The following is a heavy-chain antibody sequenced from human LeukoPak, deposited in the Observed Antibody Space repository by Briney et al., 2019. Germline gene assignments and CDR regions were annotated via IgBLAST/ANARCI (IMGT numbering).Heavy chain of an antibody. V-gene: IGHV3-30-3*01. CDR1: GFTFSSYA. Sequence: GGSLRLSCAASGFTFSSYAMHWVRQAPGKGLEWVAVISYDGSNKYYADSVKGRFTISRDNSKNTLYLQMNSLRAEDTAVYYCARASGSCWAGIGYWGQGTWSPSPQ. CDR2: ISYDGSNK. CDR3: ARASGSCWAGIGY. J-gene: IGHJ4*02. D-gene: IGHD1-26*01.